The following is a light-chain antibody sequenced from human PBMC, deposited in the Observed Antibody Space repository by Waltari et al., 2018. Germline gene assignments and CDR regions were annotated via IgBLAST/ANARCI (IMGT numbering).Light chain of an antibody. CDR1: SSGVGNYDL. CDR2: EVT. Sequence: QSGLTQPASVSGSPGQSITVSCTGTSSGVGNYDLVPWYQQYPGKAPKLILFEVTKRTSGVSDRFSGSKSGNTASLTISGLQSEDEADYYCCSYVGLGIYVFGTGTKVTVL. CDR3: CSYVGLGIYV. V-gene: IGLV2-23*02. J-gene: IGLJ1*01.